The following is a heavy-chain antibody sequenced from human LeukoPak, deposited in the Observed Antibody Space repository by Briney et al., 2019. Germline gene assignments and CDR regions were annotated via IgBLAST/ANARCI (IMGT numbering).Heavy chain of an antibody. CDR1: GFTFSSYA. CDR2: ISSSSSTI. CDR3: AREGVGTGYSSSWYDY. J-gene: IGHJ4*02. V-gene: IGHV3-48*01. D-gene: IGHD6-13*01. Sequence: GGSLRLSCAASGFTFSSYAMSWVRQAPGKGLEWVSYISSSSSTIYYADSVKGRFTISRDNAKNSLYLQMNSLRAEDTAVYYCAREGVGTGYSSSWYDYWGQGTLVTVSS.